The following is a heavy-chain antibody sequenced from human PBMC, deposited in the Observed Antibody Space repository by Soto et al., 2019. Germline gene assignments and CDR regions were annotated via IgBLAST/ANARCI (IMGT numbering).Heavy chain of an antibody. J-gene: IGHJ6*03. CDR1: GGSISSYY. CDR3: AREAMEMTTVTSSYSYYYMDV. D-gene: IGHD4-17*01. Sequence: PSETLSLTCTVSGGSISSYYWSWIRQPPGKGLEWIGYIYYGGSTNYNPSLKSRVTISVDTSKNQFSLKLSSVTAADTAVYYCAREAMEMTTVTSSYSYYYMDVWGKGTTVTVSS. V-gene: IGHV4-59*01. CDR2: IYYGGST.